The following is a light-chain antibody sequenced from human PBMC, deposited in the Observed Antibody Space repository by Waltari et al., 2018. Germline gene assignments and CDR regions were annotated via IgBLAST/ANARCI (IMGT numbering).Light chain of an antibody. V-gene: IGKV2-30*01. CDR3: MQGTHWPPVT. CDR1: QSLESIDGNIF. Sequence: DVVLTQSPLSLPVTLGQSASISCRSSQSLESIDGNIFLNWFHTRPGRSPRRLIYKVSHRDSGVPGRFSGSGSGTEFTLTINRVEADDVAIYYCMQGTHWPPVTFGPGTKVVI. J-gene: IGKJ3*01. CDR2: KVS.